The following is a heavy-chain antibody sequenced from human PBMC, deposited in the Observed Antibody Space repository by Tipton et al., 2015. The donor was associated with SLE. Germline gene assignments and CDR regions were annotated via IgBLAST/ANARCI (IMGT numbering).Heavy chain of an antibody. D-gene: IGHD2-2*01. Sequence: GLVKPSETLSLTCTVSGGSVSSSSYYWGWIRQPPGKGLEWIGSIYYSGSTYYNPSLKSRVTISVDTSKNQFSLKLSSVTAADTAVYYCARKYCSSTSCYRRGYYYYYMDVWGKGTTVTVSS. CDR2: IYYSGST. J-gene: IGHJ6*03. CDR3: ARKYCSSTSCYRRGYYYYYMDV. CDR1: GGSVSSSSYY. V-gene: IGHV4-39*01.